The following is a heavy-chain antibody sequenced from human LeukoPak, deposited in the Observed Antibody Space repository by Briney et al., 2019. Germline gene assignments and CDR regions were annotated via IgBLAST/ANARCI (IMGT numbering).Heavy chain of an antibody. Sequence: PGGSLRLSCAASGFTFDDYAMHWVRQAPGKGLEWVSGISWNSGSIGYADSVKGRFTISRDNAKNSLYLQMNSLRAEDTALYYCAALTTYSSATYAFDIWGQGTVVTVSS. CDR3: AALTTYSSATYAFDI. D-gene: IGHD6-19*01. V-gene: IGHV3-9*01. J-gene: IGHJ3*02. CDR1: GFTFDDYA. CDR2: ISWNSGSI.